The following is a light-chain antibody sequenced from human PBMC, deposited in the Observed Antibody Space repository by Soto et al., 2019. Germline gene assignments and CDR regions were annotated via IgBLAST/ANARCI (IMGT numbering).Light chain of an antibody. CDR3: CSYSYGSTLV. V-gene: IGLV2-23*01. Sequence: QSVLTQPASVSGSSGQSITISCTGTSSDVGSYNLVSWHQQHPGKAPKLIIYEGDKRPSGVSNRFSGSKSGNTASLTISGLPDEDEADYYCCSYSYGSTLVFGGGTKLTVL. CDR1: SSDVGSYNL. J-gene: IGLJ2*01. CDR2: EGD.